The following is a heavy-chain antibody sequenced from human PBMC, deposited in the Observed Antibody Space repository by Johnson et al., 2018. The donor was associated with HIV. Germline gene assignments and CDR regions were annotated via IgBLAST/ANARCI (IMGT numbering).Heavy chain of an antibody. Sequence: QMQLVESGGGLVKPGRSLRLSCAASGFTFSSYAMHWVRQAPGKGLEWVAVISYDGSNKYYADSVKGRFTISRDNSKNTLYLQMNSPRVEDTAVYYCARVRSGRENAFDIWGQGTMVTVSS. CDR2: ISYDGSNK. CDR1: GFTFSSYA. CDR3: ARVRSGRENAFDI. J-gene: IGHJ3*02. D-gene: IGHD1-26*01. V-gene: IGHV3-30*04.